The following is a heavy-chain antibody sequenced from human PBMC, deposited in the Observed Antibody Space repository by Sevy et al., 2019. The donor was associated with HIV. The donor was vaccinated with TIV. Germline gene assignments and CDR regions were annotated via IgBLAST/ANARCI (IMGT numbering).Heavy chain of an antibody. Sequence: GGSLRLSCVASGFTFSSYAMHWVRQAPGKGLEWVAVISYDGSNKDYADSVKGRFTISRDNSKNTLYLQMNSLRTEDTAVYYCARGGITMVRGVISPSYYYFGMDVWGQGTTVTVSS. V-gene: IGHV3-30-3*01. CDR1: GFTFSSYA. CDR3: ARGGITMVRGVISPSYYYFGMDV. CDR2: ISYDGSNK. J-gene: IGHJ6*02. D-gene: IGHD3-10*01.